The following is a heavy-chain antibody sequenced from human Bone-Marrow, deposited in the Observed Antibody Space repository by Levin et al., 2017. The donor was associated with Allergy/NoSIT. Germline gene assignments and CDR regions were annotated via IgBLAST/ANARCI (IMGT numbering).Heavy chain of an antibody. J-gene: IGHJ4*02. Sequence: GASVKVSCKASGYAFKTYGITWVRQAPGQGLEWMGWISGYNGNTNYAQDFQDRLTLTRETSTNTAYMELRSLRSDDTAVYFCARHCSSGSCDDYWGQGTLVTVSS. CDR1: GYAFKTYG. D-gene: IGHD2-15*01. CDR3: ARHCSSGSCDDY. V-gene: IGHV1-18*01. CDR2: ISGYNGNT.